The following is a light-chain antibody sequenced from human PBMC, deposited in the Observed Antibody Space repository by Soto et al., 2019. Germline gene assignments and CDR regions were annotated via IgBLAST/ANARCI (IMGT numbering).Light chain of an antibody. CDR1: NGHNSFA. CDR3: QTWDTAPV. V-gene: IGLV4-69*01. Sequence: QLVLTQSPSASASLGASVKVTCTLSNGHNSFAIAWHQQKPGKGPRFLMKINSDGSLRKGDGIPDRFSGSRSGAESYLTISSLQSDDEADYYCQTWDTAPVFGGGTKLTVL. CDR2: INSDGSL. J-gene: IGLJ3*02.